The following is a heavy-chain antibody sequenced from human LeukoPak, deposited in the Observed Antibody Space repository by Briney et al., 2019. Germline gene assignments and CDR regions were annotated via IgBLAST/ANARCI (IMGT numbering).Heavy chain of an antibody. V-gene: IGHV3-33*01. J-gene: IGHJ3*02. Sequence: GSLRLSCAASGFTFSTYGMHWVRQAPGKGLEGVAVIWYDGSNKYYTDSVKGRFTISRDNSKNTLSLKMDSLSAEDTAVYYCARGPYYGSGSYAAFHIWGQGTMVTVSA. D-gene: IGHD3-10*01. CDR1: GFTFSTYG. CDR2: IWYDGSNK. CDR3: ARGPYYGSGSYAAFHI.